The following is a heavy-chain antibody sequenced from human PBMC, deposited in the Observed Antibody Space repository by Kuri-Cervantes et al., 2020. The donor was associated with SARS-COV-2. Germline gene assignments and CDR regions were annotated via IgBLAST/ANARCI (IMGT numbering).Heavy chain of an antibody. CDR2: ISTSGGSI. V-gene: IGHV3-11*04. D-gene: IGHD7-27*01. CDR3: ARDLRMGKSLDY. CDR1: GFTFSDYY. J-gene: IGHJ4*02. Sequence: GGPLRLSCVASGFTFSDYYFTWIRQAPGKGLEWVSYISTSGGSIFYADSVKGRFTISRDNAKNSVYLQMNSLRAEDTAVYYCARDLRMGKSLDYWGQGTLVTVSS.